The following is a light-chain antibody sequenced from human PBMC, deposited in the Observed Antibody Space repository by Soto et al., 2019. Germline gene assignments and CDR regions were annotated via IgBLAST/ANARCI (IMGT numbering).Light chain of an antibody. Sequence: EIVLTQSPATLSLSLGERATLSCRASQSISSSYLAWYQQKPGHATRLLVYAASSRATGVPDRFSGSGSGTDFTLTISRLQPEDFAVYYCQQYGSSPFTFGAGTKVDIK. CDR1: QSISSSY. J-gene: IGKJ3*01. V-gene: IGKV3-20*01. CDR2: AAS. CDR3: QQYGSSPFT.